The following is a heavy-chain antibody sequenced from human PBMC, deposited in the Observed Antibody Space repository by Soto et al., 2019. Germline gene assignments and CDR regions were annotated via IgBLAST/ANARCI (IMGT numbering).Heavy chain of an antibody. CDR3: ARDTLGGAYDFLH. J-gene: IGHJ4*02. V-gene: IGHV3-66*01. CDR2: ISSGGST. CDR1: GFTDSNLY. Sequence: EVQLVESGGGLVQPGGSLRLSCAASGFTDSNLYMTWVRQAPGKGLQWVAVISSGGSTYYADSVKGRFTISRDNSKNTLYLEMNSLRSEDTAVYYCARDTLGGAYDFLHGGQGTLVTVSS. D-gene: IGHD3-3*01.